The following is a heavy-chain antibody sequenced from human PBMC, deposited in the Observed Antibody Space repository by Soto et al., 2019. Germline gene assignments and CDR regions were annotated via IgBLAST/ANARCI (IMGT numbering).Heavy chain of an antibody. CDR1: GFTFSSYA. J-gene: IGHJ2*01. Sequence: EVQLLESGGGLVQPGGSLRLSCAASGFTFSSYAMSWVRQAPGKGLEWVSAVCGSGGSTYYADSVKGRFTISRDNSKNTLYMQMNSLRAENTAVYYCAKGRGIAVAGTGWYFDLWGRGTLVTVSS. V-gene: IGHV3-23*01. CDR3: AKGRGIAVAGTGWYFDL. D-gene: IGHD6-19*01. CDR2: VCGSGGST.